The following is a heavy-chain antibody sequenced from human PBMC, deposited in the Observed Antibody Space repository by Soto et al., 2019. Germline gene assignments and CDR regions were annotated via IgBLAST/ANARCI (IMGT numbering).Heavy chain of an antibody. CDR1: GYTFTSYA. D-gene: IGHD2-15*01. CDR3: ARVGDSSSRRFCSGGSCYSGLVNYYYYYGMDV. V-gene: IGHV1-3*01. Sequence: ASVKVSCKASGYTFTSYAMHWVRQAPGQRLEWMGWINAGNGNTKYSQKFQGRVTITRDTSASTAYMELSSLRSEDTAVYYCARVGDSSSRRFCSGGSCYSGLVNYYYYYGMDVWGQGTTVTVSS. CDR2: INAGNGNT. J-gene: IGHJ6*02.